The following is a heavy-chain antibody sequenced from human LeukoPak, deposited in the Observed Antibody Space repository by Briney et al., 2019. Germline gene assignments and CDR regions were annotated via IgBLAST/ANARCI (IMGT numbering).Heavy chain of an antibody. D-gene: IGHD4-17*01. CDR2: IFPDGQT. V-gene: IGHV3-53*01. CDR1: GLTVNDNY. J-gene: IGHJ4*02. Sequence: GGSLRLSCALSGLTVNDNYMSWVRQAPGKGLEWVSLIFPDGQTYYADFVQGRSSISRDMSRNILFLDMSSLRAEDTAVFFCARANPVYGDFDYWGQGTLVTVSS. CDR3: ARANPVYGDFDY.